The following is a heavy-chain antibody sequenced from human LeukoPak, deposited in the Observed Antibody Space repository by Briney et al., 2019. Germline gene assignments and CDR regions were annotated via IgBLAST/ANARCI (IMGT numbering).Heavy chain of an antibody. V-gene: IGHV4-34*01. CDR3: ARALAYYYDSSGYYHFHFDY. CDR1: GGSFSGYY. Sequence: SETLSLTCAVYGGSFSGYYWSWIRQPPGKGLEWIGEINHSGSTNYNPSLKSRVTISVDTSKNQFSLKLSSVTAADTAVYYCARALAYYYDSSGYYHFHFDYWGQGTLVTVSS. J-gene: IGHJ4*02. CDR2: INHSGST. D-gene: IGHD3-22*01.